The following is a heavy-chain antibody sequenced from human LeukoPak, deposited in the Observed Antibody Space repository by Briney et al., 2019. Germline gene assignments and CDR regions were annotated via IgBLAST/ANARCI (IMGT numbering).Heavy chain of an antibody. J-gene: IGHJ4*02. CDR1: GYTFTSYD. CDR2: LNPSSGGT. CDR3: AAQKDPRPFDH. V-gene: IGHV1-2*02. Sequence: ASVKVSCKASGYTFTSYDINWVRQAPGQGLEWMGWLNPSSGGTLSAQKFQGRVTMSRDTSISTAYMELSELRSDDTAVYYCAAQKDPRPFDHWGQGTLISVSS.